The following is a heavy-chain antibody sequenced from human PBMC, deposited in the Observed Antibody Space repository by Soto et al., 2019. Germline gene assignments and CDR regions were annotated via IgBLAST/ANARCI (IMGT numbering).Heavy chain of an antibody. V-gene: IGHV3-74*01. CDR1: GFTFSSYW. D-gene: IGHD2-8*01. CDR3: AKGAHIVLMVYAMDLFDY. J-gene: IGHJ4*02. CDR2: INSDGSST. Sequence: HPGGSLRLSCAASGFTFSSYWMHWVRQAPGKGLVWVSRINSDGSSTSYADSVKGRFTISRDNSKNTLYLQMNSLRAEDTAVYYCAKGAHIVLMVYAMDLFDYWGQGTLVTVSS.